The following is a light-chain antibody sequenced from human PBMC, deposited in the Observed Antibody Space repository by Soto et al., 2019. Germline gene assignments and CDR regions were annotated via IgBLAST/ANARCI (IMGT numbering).Light chain of an antibody. CDR1: QSVSSSY. CDR3: QQYDSSPRLT. V-gene: IGKV3-20*01. J-gene: IGKJ4*01. Sequence: EIVLTQSPGTLSLSPGERATLSCRASQSVSSSYLAWYQQKPGQAPRLLIYGASSRATGIPDRFSGSGSGTDFTLTISRLEPEALAVYYCQQYDSSPRLTFGGGTKVEIK. CDR2: GAS.